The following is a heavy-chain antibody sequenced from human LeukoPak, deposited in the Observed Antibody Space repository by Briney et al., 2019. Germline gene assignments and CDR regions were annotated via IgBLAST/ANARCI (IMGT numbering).Heavy chain of an antibody. Sequence: SETLSLTCTVSGGSISSYYWSWIRQPAGKGLEWIGRIYTSGSNNYNPSLKSRVTMSVDTSKNQFSLKLSSVTAADTAVYYCARDRGSGWSTLFDYWGQGTLVTVSS. V-gene: IGHV4-4*07. CDR2: IYTSGSN. D-gene: IGHD6-19*01. CDR1: GGSISSYY. CDR3: ARDRGSGWSTLFDY. J-gene: IGHJ4*02.